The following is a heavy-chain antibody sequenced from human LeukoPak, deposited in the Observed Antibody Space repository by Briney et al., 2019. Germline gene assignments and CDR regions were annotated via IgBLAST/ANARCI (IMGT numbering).Heavy chain of an antibody. CDR2: IYTSGST. CDR3: ARFRCSSSSCASRGAFDI. D-gene: IGHD2-2*01. Sequence: PSDTLSLTCTVSGGSISNYYWSWIRQPAGQGLEMIGHIYTSGSTNYNPSLKSRVTMSVDTSKNQFSLKLSSVTAADTAVYHCARFRCSSSSCASRGAFDIWGQGTMVTVSS. CDR1: GGSISNYY. J-gene: IGHJ3*02. V-gene: IGHV4-4*07.